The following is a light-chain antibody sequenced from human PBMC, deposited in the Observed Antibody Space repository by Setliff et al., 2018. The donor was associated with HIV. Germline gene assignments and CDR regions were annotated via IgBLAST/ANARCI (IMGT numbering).Light chain of an antibody. V-gene: IGLV2-14*03. CDR3: NSFTSTTIYV. Sequence: QSALAQPASVSGSLGQSITISCTGTKSDIGSYDYVSWYQQHPGQAPKLIIFEVTKRPSGVSTRFSGSRSGNTASLTISGLQAEDEADYYCNSFTSTTIYVFGTGTKVTVL. CDR2: EVT. CDR1: KSDIGSYDY. J-gene: IGLJ1*01.